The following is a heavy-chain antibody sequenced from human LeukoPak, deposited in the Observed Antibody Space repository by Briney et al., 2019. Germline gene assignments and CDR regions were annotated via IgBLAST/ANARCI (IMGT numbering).Heavy chain of an antibody. J-gene: IGHJ6*02. CDR2: INHGGST. Sequence: PSETLSLTCAVYGGSFSGYYWSWLRQPPGKGLEWIGEINHGGSTNYNPSLKSRVTISVDTSKNQFSLKLSSVTAADTAVYYCARAQLNLLVDFGMDVWGQGTTVTVSS. V-gene: IGHV4-34*01. D-gene: IGHD1-1*01. CDR3: ARAQLNLLVDFGMDV. CDR1: GGSFSGYY.